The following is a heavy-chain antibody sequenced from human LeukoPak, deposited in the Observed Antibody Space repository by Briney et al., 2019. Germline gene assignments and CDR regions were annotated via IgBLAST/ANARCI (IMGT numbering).Heavy chain of an antibody. J-gene: IGHJ5*02. Sequence: PGGSLRLSCAASGFTPSSYWMSWVRQAPGKGLEWVANIKQDGSEKYYVDSVKGRFTVSRDNAKNSLYLQMNSLRAEDTAVYYCASSPNYYDSSGYYSKDNWFDPWGQGTLVTVSS. CDR1: GFTPSSYW. D-gene: IGHD3-22*01. CDR3: ASSPNYYDSSGYYSKDNWFDP. CDR2: IKQDGSEK. V-gene: IGHV3-7*03.